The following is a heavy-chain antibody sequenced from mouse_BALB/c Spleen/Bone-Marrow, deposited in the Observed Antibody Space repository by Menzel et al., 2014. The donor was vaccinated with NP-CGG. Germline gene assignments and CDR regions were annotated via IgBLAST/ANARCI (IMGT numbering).Heavy chain of an antibody. J-gene: IGHJ3*01. CDR2: ISYNGST. V-gene: IGHV3-8*02. CDR3: ARGRAMGFAY. D-gene: IGHD1-1*02. Sequence: VQLKESGPSLVKPSQTLSLTCSVTGDSIXSGYWNWIRKFPGNKLEYMGYISYNGSTYYNPSLKSRISITRDTSKNXYYLQLNSVTTEDTATYYCARGRAMGFAYWGQETLVTVSA. CDR1: GDSIXSGY.